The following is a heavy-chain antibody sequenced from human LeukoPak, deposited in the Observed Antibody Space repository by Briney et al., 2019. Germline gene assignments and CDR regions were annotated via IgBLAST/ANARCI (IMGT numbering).Heavy chain of an antibody. D-gene: IGHD1-14*01. CDR3: ARLITGPYYFDY. J-gene: IGHJ4*02. CDR1: GFTFSSYA. CDR2: ISGSGGST. Sequence: GSLRLSCAASGFTFSSYAMSWVRQAPGKGLEWVSAISGSGGSTYYADSVKGRFTISRDNSKNTLYLQMNSLRAEDTAVYYCARLITGPYYFDYWGQGTLVTVSS. V-gene: IGHV3-23*01.